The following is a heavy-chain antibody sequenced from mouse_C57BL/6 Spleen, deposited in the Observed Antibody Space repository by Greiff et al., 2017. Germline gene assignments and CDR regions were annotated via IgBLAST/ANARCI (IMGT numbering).Heavy chain of an antibody. V-gene: IGHV1-15*01. J-gene: IGHJ3*01. CDR1: GYTFTDYE. D-gene: IGHD1-1*01. CDR3: TPYYYGSRTGFAY. Sequence: QVHVKQSGAELVRPGASVTLSCKASGYTFTDYEMHWVKQTPVHGLEWIGAIDPETGGTAYNQKFKGKAILTADKSSSTAYMELRSLTSEDSAVYYCTPYYYGSRTGFAYWGQGTLVTVSA. CDR2: IDPETGGT.